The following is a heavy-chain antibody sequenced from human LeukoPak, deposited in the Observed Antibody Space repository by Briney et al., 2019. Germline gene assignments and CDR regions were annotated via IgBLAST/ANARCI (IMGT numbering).Heavy chain of an antibody. CDR3: ARDLSGIAVAGGGY. Sequence: SLRLSCAAPAFTVSSNYMSWVRQAPRKGLERVSVIDGGGSAYDAECVKGRFTISRGNSKNTLYLQMNSLRAEDTAVYYCARDLSGIAVAGGGYWGQGTLVTVSS. CDR1: AFTVSSNY. V-gene: IGHV3-66*01. J-gene: IGHJ4*02. CDR2: IDGGGSA. D-gene: IGHD6-19*01.